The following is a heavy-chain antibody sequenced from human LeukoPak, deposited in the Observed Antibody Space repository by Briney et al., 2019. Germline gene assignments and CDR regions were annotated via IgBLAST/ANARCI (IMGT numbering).Heavy chain of an antibody. J-gene: IGHJ4*02. CDR1: GGSFSGYY. CDR2: INHSGIT. Sequence: SETLSLTCAVYGGSFSGYYWSWIRQPPGKGLEWIGEINHSGITNYNPSLKSRDTISVDTSKNQFSLKLSSVTAADTAVYYCARARPVKTRIVLVVYASFDYWGQGTLVTVSS. CDR3: ARARPVKTRIVLVVYASFDY. D-gene: IGHD2-8*02. V-gene: IGHV4-34*01.